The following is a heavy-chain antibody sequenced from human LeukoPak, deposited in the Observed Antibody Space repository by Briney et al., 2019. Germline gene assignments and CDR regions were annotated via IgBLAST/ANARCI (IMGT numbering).Heavy chain of an antibody. V-gene: IGHV1-18*04. Sequence: ASVKVSCKASGYTFTSYGISWVRQAPGQGVEWMGWIIAYNGNTNYAQKLQGRVTMTTDTSTSTAYMELRRLRSDDTAVYYCARYAGNFVFYYYGLDFWGQGTTVTVSS. D-gene: IGHD3-9*01. CDR3: ARYAGNFVFYYYGLDF. J-gene: IGHJ6*02. CDR2: IIAYNGNT. CDR1: GYTFTSYG.